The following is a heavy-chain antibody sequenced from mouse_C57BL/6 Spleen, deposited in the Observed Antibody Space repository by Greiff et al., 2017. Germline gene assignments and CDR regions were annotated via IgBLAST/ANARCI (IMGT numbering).Heavy chain of an antibody. CDR3: TRNYYSNYGGYFDY. D-gene: IGHD2-5*01. Sequence: EVKLVASWEGLVKPGGSLKLSCAASGFTFSSYAMSWVRQTPEKRLEWVAYISSGGDYIYYADTVKGRFTISRDNARNTLYLQMSSLKSEDTAMYYCTRNYYSNYGGYFDYWGQGTTLTVSS. J-gene: IGHJ2*01. CDR2: ISSGGDYI. V-gene: IGHV5-9-1*02. CDR1: GFTFSSYA.